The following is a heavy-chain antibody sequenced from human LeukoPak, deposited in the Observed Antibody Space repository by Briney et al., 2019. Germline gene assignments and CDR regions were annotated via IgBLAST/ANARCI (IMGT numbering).Heavy chain of an antibody. CDR2: IIPMFGTP. CDR3: ARDNGGKPFDY. Sequence: SVKVSCKASGGTSSSYGVSWVRHAPGQGLEWMGGIIPMFGTPKYAQKFQGRVTITADEATSTAYMELSSLRSEDTAVYYCARDNGGKPFDYWGQGTLVTVSS. J-gene: IGHJ4*02. CDR1: GGTSSSYG. D-gene: IGHD4-23*01. V-gene: IGHV1-69*13.